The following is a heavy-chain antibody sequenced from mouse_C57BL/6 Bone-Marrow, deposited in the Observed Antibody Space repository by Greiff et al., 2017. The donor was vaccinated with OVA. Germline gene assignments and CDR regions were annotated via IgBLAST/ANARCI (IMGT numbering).Heavy chain of an antibody. CDR2: INPNNGGT. CDR1: GYTFTDYY. Sequence: VQLQQSGPELVKPGASVKISCKASGYTFTDYYMNWVKQSHGKSLEWIGDINPNNGGTSYNQKVKGKATLTVATSSSTAYMELRSLTSEDAAVYYCARSPYSAYWGQGTLVTVSA. V-gene: IGHV1-26*01. D-gene: IGHD6-5*01. CDR3: ARSPYSAY. J-gene: IGHJ3*01.